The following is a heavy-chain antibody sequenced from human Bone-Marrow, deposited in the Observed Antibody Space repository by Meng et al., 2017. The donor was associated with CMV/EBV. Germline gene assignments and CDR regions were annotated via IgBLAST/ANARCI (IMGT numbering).Heavy chain of an antibody. CDR3: ARGRCSGGSCRYYYYYYGMDV. D-gene: IGHD2-15*01. CDR1: GYTFTSYG. V-gene: IGHV1-8*02. J-gene: IGHJ6*02. Sequence: ASVKVSCKASGYTFTSYGISWVRQAPGQGLEWMGWMNPNSGNTGYAQKFQGRVTMTRNTSISTAYMELSSLRSEDTAVYYCARGRCSGGSCRYYYYYYGMDVWGQGTTVTVSS. CDR2: MNPNSGNT.